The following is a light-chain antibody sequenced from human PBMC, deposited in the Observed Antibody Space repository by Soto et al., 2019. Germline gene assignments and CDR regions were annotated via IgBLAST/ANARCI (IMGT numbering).Light chain of an antibody. CDR3: QTWTTGIQV. V-gene: IGLV4-69*01. Sequence: QPVLTQSPSASASLGTSVKLTCTLSSGHSTYVIAWHQQQPEQGPRYLMRVNSDGSHNRGDGIPDRFSGSSSGAERYLIISSLQSEDEADYYCQTWTTGIQVFGGGTKVTVL. J-gene: IGLJ2*01. CDR1: SGHSTYV. CDR2: VNSDGSH.